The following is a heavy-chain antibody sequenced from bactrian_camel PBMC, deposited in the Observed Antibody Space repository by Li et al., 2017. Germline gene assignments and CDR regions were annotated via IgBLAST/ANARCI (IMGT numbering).Heavy chain of an antibody. CDR1: GFVFSNFI. Sequence: VQLVESGGGSVQPGGSLRLSCVASGFVFSNFIMSWVRQSPGKERERVAAIDADGATSYVDSVKGRFTISEDNVKHILNLQMNNLKPEDTALYYCAADLGGRDCYLTAYLYNHWGQGTQVTVS. CDR2: IDADGAT. CDR3: AADLGGRDCYLTAYLYNH. D-gene: IGHD3*01. J-gene: IGHJ4*01. V-gene: IGHV3S42*01.